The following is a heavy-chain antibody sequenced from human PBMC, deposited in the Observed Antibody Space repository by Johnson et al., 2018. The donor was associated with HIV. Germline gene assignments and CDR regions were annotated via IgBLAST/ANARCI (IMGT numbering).Heavy chain of an antibody. CDR2: IYSGGAT. Sequence: VQLLESGGGLVQPGGSLRLSCAASGFTFSDYYMSWIRQAPGKGLEWLSVIYSGGATYYADSVQGRFTVSRDSSKNTLYLQMNSLRAEDTAVYYCARGREGGNYQGGAFDIWGQGTMVTVSS. J-gene: IGHJ3*02. CDR3: ARGREGGNYQGGAFDI. CDR1: GFTFSDYY. D-gene: IGHD1-26*01. V-gene: IGHV3-66*02.